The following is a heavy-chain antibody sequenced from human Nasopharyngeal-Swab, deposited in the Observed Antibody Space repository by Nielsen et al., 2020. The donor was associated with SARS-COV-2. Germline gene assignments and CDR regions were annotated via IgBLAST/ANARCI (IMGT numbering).Heavy chain of an antibody. Sequence: GESLKISCAVSGFTFGYYGMHWVRQAPGKGLEWVAVISYDGSKKYYVDSVKGRLTISRDNSKNTLYLQMNSLRAEDTAVYYCARDIGHSSGWYSYYSYGMDVWGQGTTVTVSS. V-gene: IGHV3-30*03. J-gene: IGHJ6*02. CDR1: GFTFGYYG. CDR3: ARDIGHSSGWYSYYSYGMDV. CDR2: ISYDGSKK. D-gene: IGHD6-19*01.